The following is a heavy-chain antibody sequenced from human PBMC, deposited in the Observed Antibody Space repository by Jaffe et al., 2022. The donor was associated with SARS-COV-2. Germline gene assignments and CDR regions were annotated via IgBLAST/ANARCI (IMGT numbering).Heavy chain of an antibody. J-gene: IGHJ6*02. D-gene: IGHD2-2*01. CDR1: GFTFDDYA. CDR3: AKDIQYCSSTSCYEDSYGMDV. Sequence: EVQLVESGGGLVQPGRSLRLSCAASGFTFDDYAMHWVRQAPGKGLEWVSGISWNSGSIGYADSVKGRFTISRDNAKNSLYLQMNSLRAEDTALYYCAKDIQYCSSTSCYEDSYGMDVWGQGTTVTVSS. CDR2: ISWNSGSI. V-gene: IGHV3-9*01.